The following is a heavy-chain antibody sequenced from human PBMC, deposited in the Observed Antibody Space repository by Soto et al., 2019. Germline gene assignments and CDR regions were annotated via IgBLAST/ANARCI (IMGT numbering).Heavy chain of an antibody. D-gene: IGHD1-20*01. J-gene: IGHJ5*02. CDR2: ISAYTDDP. CDR3: ARVITGAEAWFGP. Sequence: VPLNGDWKSAGKSLTKDGVSCGLKTPGQGLEWMGWISAYTDDPNYAQKFQGRVTMTIDTSTSTAYLDLRSLTSDDTAVYYCARVITGAEAWFGPCGQGTLGTVYS. CDR1: GKSLTKDG. V-gene: IGHV1-18*01.